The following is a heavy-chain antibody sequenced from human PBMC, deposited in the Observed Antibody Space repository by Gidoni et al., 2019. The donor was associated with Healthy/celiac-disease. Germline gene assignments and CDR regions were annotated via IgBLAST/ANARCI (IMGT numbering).Heavy chain of an antibody. CDR3: ARRYCSSTSCYLGGWFDP. Sequence: QVQLQESGPGLVTPSETLSLTCPVAGVSIRSYYWSWIRQPPGTGLEWIGYIYYSGSTNYNPSLKSRVTIAVDKSKNQFSLKLSFVTAADTAGDYCARRYCSSTSCYLGGWFDPWGQGTLVTVSS. J-gene: IGHJ5*02. CDR1: GVSIRSYY. V-gene: IGHV4-59*08. CDR2: IYYSGST. D-gene: IGHD2-2*01.